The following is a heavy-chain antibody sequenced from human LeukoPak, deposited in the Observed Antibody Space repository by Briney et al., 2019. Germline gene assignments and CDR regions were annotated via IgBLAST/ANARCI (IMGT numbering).Heavy chain of an antibody. D-gene: IGHD2-8*02. CDR1: GFTFRGYA. CDR2: ITDSGDVT. J-gene: IGHJ6*03. CDR3: GKGQTGAPSFYYFFYLDG. V-gene: IGHV3-23*01. Sequence: GGALRLSCAASGFTFRGYAMAWVRQAPGKGLEWVSTITDSGDVTYYTDSVKGRFTISRDNSKNTLYLQMHSLTAEDTALYFCGKGQTGAPSFYYFFYLDGWGKGSTVIVSS.